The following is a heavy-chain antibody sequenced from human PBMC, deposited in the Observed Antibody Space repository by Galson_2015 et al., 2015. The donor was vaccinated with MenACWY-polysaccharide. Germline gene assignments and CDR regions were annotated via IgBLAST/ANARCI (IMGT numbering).Heavy chain of an antibody. CDR3: TSQAFDSSGWSWTRLDY. Sequence: SLRLSCAASGFTFGDYAMSWFRQAPGKGLEWVGFIRSKAYGGTTEYAASVKGRFTISRDDSKSIAYLQMNSLKTEDTAVYYCTSQAFDSSGWSWTRLDYWGQGTLVTVSS. J-gene: IGHJ4*02. D-gene: IGHD6-19*01. V-gene: IGHV3-49*03. CDR1: GFTFGDYA. CDR2: IRSKAYGGTT.